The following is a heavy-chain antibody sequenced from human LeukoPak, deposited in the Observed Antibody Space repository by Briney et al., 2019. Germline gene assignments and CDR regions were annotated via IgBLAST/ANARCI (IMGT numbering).Heavy chain of an antibody. D-gene: IGHD6-19*01. V-gene: IGHV3-53*01. CDR1: GFTVSSNY. J-gene: IGHJ4*02. CDR2: IYSGGGT. Sequence: GGSLRLSCAASGFTVSSNYMTWVRQALGKGLEWVSVIYSGGGTYYADSVKGRFTISRDNFKNTLYLQMNSLRAEDTAVYYCAKWRRGGWSLDYWGQGTLVTVSS. CDR3: AKWRRGGWSLDY.